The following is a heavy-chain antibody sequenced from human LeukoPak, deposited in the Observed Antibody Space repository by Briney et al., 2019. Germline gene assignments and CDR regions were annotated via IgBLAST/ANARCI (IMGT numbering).Heavy chain of an antibody. J-gene: IGHJ5*02. CDR1: GYTFTGYY. CDR3: ARGGAAPQFDP. D-gene: IGHD1-26*01. Sequence: ASVKVSCKASGYTFTGYYMHWVRQAPGQGLEWMGWISAYNGNTNYAQKLQGRVTMTTDTSTSTAYMELRSLRSDDTAVYYCARGGAAPQFDPWGQGTLVTVSS. V-gene: IGHV1-18*04. CDR2: ISAYNGNT.